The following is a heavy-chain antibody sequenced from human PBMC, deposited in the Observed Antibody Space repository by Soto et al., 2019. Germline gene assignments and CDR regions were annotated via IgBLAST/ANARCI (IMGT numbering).Heavy chain of an antibody. D-gene: IGHD2-2*01. CDR1: GDTFSSYA. Sequence: ASVKVSCKASGDTFSSYAISWVRQAPGQGLEWMGGIIPIFGTANYAQKFQGRVTITADKSTSTAYTELSSLRSEHTAVYYCAGFCQLLSYRFDTWGQGTLVTVSS. CDR2: IIPIFGTA. CDR3: AGFCQLLSYRFDT. V-gene: IGHV1-69*06. J-gene: IGHJ5*02.